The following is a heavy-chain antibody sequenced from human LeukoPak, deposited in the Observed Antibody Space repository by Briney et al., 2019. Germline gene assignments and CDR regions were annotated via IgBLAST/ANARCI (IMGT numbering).Heavy chain of an antibody. V-gene: IGHV4-59*01. CDR1: GGSISSYY. D-gene: IGHD6-13*01. CDR3: ARKADSSSGSNWFDP. J-gene: IGHJ5*02. Sequence: PSETLSLTCTVSGGSISSYYWSWIRQPPGKGLKWIGYIYYSGSTNYNPSLKSRVTISVDTSKNQFSLKLSSVTAADTAVYYCARKADSSSGSNWFDPWGQGTLVTVSS. CDR2: IYYSGST.